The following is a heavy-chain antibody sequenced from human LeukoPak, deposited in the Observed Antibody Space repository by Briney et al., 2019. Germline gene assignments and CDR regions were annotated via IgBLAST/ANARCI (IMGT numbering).Heavy chain of an antibody. CDR3: ARDSGYSSSWYPGLWFDP. CDR2: INPSGGAT. CDR1: GYTFTGYY. Sequence: ASVKVSCKASGYTFTGYYMHWVRQAPGQGLEWMGIINPSGGATRYAQKLQDRVTITGDMSTSTVYMELSSLRSDDTAVYYCARDSGYSSSWYPGLWFDPWGQGTLVTVSS. V-gene: IGHV1-46*04. J-gene: IGHJ5*02. D-gene: IGHD6-13*01.